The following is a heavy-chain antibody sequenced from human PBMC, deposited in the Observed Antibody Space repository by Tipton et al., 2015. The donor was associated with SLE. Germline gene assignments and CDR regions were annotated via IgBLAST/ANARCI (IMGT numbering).Heavy chain of an antibody. Sequence: TLSLTCAVSGYSISKDYYWGWIRQSPGKGLEWIGIIYHSGSTYYNPSLRSRVTISVETSKNQFSLKLTSVTAADTAVYYCTVMYGSGSYPFDHWGQGTLVTVSS. CDR1: GYSISKDYY. D-gene: IGHD3-10*01. CDR3: TVMYGSGSYPFDH. V-gene: IGHV4-38-2*01. CDR2: IYHSGST. J-gene: IGHJ5*02.